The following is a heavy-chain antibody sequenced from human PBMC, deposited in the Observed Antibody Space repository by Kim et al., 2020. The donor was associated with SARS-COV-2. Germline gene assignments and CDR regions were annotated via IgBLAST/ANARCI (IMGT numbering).Heavy chain of an antibody. V-gene: IGHV4-34*01. J-gene: IGHJ4*02. D-gene: IGHD2-15*01. CDR3: AREGIEMAPIHYFDY. Sequence: PSLKRRVTISVDTSKNQFSLRVNSVTAADTAVYYCAREGIEMAPIHYFDYWGQGTLVTVSS.